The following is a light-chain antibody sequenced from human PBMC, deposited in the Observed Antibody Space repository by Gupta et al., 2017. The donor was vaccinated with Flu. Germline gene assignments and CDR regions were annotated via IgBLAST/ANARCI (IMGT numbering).Light chain of an antibody. CDR2: GNN. J-gene: IGLJ1*01. Sequence: QSVLTQPPSASGTPGPRVTVTCSGSSSNIGSNAVNWYQQLPGTAPKLLIYGNNQRPSGVPDRFSGSKSGTSASLAISGLQSEAEAEYYCAAWDDSLNGYVFGTGTKVTVL. V-gene: IGLV1-44*01. CDR3: AAWDDSLNGYV. CDR1: SSNIGSNA.